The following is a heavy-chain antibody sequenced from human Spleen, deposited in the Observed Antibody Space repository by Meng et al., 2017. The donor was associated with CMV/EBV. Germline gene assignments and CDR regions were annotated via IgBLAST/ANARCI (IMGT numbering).Heavy chain of an antibody. D-gene: IGHD3-22*01. Sequence: GGSLRLSCAASGFTFSSYWMSWVRQAPGKGLEWVANIKQDGSEKYYVDSVKGRFTISRDNAKNSLYLQMNSLRAEDTAAYYGARVFAVIVVVAGPFDDWGQGTLVTVSS. CDR3: ARVFAVIVVVAGPFDD. V-gene: IGHV3-7*01. J-gene: IGHJ4*01. CDR2: IKQDGSEK. CDR1: GFTFSSYW.